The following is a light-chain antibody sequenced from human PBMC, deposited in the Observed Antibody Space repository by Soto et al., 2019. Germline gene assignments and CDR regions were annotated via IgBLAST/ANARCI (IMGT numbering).Light chain of an antibody. Sequence: QSVLTQSPSVSGAPGQRVTISCAGNSSNIGAGYDVHWYKQLPGTAPKVLIYGNDNRPLGVPDRFSGSKSGTSGSLVISGLQAADEADYYCQSYDSSLSRFVFGSGTKVTVL. CDR1: SSNIGAGYD. CDR2: GND. J-gene: IGLJ1*01. CDR3: QSYDSSLSRFV. V-gene: IGLV1-40*01.